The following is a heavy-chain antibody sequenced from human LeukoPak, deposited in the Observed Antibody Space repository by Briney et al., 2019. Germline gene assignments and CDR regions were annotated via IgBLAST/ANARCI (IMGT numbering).Heavy chain of an antibody. CDR2: IWYDGTNK. J-gene: IGHJ4*02. CDR3: ARGRRLVRGEPSFSDY. V-gene: IGHV3-33*01. Sequence: PGRSLRLSCAASGFTFSSYGMHWVRQAPGKGLEWVAAIWYDGTNKNYADSVKGRFTISRDNSKNTLYLQMNSLGPEDTAVYYCARGRRLVRGEPSFSDYWGQGTLVTVSS. D-gene: IGHD3-10*01. CDR1: GFTFSSYG.